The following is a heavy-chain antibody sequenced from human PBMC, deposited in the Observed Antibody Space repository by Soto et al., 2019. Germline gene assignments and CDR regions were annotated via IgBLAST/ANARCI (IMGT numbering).Heavy chain of an antibody. CDR2: IKSKTDGGTT. D-gene: IGHD3-10*01. Sequence: EVQLVESGGGLVKPGGSLRLSCAASGFTFSNAWMSWVRQAPGKGLEWVGRIKSKTDGGTTDYAAPVKGRFTISTADSKNTLYLQMNSLKTEDTAVYYCTTRSYYYGSGSHDYWGQGSLVTVSS. CDR3: TTRSYYYGSGSHDY. J-gene: IGHJ4*02. V-gene: IGHV3-15*01. CDR1: GFTFSNAW.